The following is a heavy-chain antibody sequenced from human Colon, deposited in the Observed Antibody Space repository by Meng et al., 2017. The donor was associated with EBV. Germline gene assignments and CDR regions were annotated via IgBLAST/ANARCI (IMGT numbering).Heavy chain of an antibody. CDR2: IYYIGGT. CDR1: GNPVATVLYY. CDR3: ARVSGRSFDP. D-gene: IGHD3-10*01. V-gene: IGHV4-61*01. Sequence: HLRDSGPDHVQPPQTRSLPCRVSGNPVATVLYYRTWIRQPPGKGLEWIAYIYYIGGTNYNPSLKSRLTISLDTSKNQFSLSLRSVTAADTAVYYCARVSGRSFDPWGQGTLVTVSS. J-gene: IGHJ5*02.